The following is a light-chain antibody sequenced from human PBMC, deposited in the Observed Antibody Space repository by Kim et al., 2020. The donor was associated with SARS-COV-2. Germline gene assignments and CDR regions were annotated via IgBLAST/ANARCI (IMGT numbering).Light chain of an antibody. J-gene: IGLJ1*01. CDR3: CSYATSTVYV. V-gene: IGLV2-23*02. Sequence: QSALTQPASVSGSPGQSITISCTGTSSDVGTYNLVSWYQQNPGKAPKLMIYDVTKRPSGVSNRFSGSKSGNTASLTISGLQAEDEADYYCCSYATSTVYVFGTGTKVTVL. CDR2: DVT. CDR1: SSDVGTYNL.